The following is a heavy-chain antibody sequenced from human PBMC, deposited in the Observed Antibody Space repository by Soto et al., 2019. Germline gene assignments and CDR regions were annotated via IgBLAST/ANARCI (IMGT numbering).Heavy chain of an antibody. CDR1: GGSISSYY. CDR2: IHYSGGT. Sequence: QVQLQESGPGLVKPSETLSLTCTVSGGSISSYYWSWIRQPPGKGLEWIGYIHYSGGTKYNPSLKGRGTISVATSKDPFPLKLSSVTAADTAVYYSALEGYCSSTSCYGGTFDIWGQGTMVTFSA. V-gene: IGHV4-59*01. CDR3: ALEGYCSSTSCYGGTFDI. J-gene: IGHJ3*02. D-gene: IGHD2-2*01.